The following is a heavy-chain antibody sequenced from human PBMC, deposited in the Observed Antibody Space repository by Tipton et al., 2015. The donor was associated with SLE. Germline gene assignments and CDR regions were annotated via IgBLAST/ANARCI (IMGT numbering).Heavy chain of an antibody. J-gene: IGHJ6*03. CDR3: ARGLAAAGTGHYYDYYMDV. CDR1: GGSTSSSSYY. D-gene: IGHD6-13*01. CDR2: IYYSGST. V-gene: IGHV4-39*07. Sequence: LRLSCTVSGGSTSSSSYYWGWIRQPPGKGLEWIGSIYYSGSTYYNPSLKSRVTISVDTSKNQFSLKLSSVTAADRAVYYCARGLAAAGTGHYYDYYMDVWGKGTTVTVSS.